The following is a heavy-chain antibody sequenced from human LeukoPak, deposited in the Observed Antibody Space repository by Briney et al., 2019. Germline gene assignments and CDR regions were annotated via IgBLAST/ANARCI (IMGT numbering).Heavy chain of an antibody. CDR1: GCSFSSYY. CDR3: ARNFVAKAYFEY. D-gene: IGHD2-21*01. CDR2: IQTAGST. V-gene: IGHV4-4*08. J-gene: IGHJ4*02. Sequence: SETLTLTCAASGCSFSSYYLSWLRQPPGKGLEWMGFIQTAGSTKYNPSLESRATITVDTSKNQFSMHLISLTAADTAVYFCARNFVAKAYFEYWAQGILVSVSS.